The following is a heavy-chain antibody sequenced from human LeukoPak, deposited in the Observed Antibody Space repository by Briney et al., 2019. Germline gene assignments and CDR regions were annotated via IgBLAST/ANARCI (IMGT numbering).Heavy chain of an antibody. CDR3: ARDGWQQLVTGGYYYMDV. D-gene: IGHD6-13*01. Sequence: ASVKVSCKASGYTFTSYYMHWVRQAPGQGLEWMGIINPSGGSTSYAQKFQGRVTMTRDTSTSTVYMELSSLRSEDTAVYYCARDGWQQLVTGGYYYMDVWGKGTTVTVSS. CDR1: GYTFTSYY. CDR2: INPSGGST. J-gene: IGHJ6*03. V-gene: IGHV1-46*01.